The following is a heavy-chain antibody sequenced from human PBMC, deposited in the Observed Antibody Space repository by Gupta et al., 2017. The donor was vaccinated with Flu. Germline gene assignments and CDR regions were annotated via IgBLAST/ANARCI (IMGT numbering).Heavy chain of an antibody. CDR3: ARALTMGRGVIGWFDP. Sequence: EVQLVESGGGLVKPGGSLRLSCAASGFTFSSYSMNWVRQATGKGLECVSSISSSSSYIYYADSVKGRFTISRDNAKNSLYLQMNRLRAEDTAVYYCARALTMGRGVIGWFDPWGQGTLVTVSS. CDR1: GFTFSSYS. J-gene: IGHJ5*02. D-gene: IGHD3-10*01. CDR2: ISSSSSYI. V-gene: IGHV3-21*01.